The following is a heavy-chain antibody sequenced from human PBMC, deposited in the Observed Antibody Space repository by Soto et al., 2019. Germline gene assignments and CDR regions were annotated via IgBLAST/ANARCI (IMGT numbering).Heavy chain of an antibody. D-gene: IGHD6-13*01. V-gene: IGHV1-2*02. CDR3: ARQSAAGTPGAFDI. CDR1: GWTFTVDY. CDR2: SNPNSGGT. Sequence: SVQVSSRTGGWTFTVDYWHCVLQPTGQGLEWMGGSNPNSGGTNYAQKFQRSVTMTRDTSISKAYMELSRLRSDDTAVYYCARQSAAGTPGAFDIWGQGTMVTVSS. J-gene: IGHJ3*02.